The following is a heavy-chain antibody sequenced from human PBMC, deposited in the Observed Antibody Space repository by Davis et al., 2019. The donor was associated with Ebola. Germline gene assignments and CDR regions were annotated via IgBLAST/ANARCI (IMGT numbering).Heavy chain of an antibody. Sequence: ASVKVSCQASGYTFNSYYIHWLRQAPGQGLEWMGIINPSGGSTTYAQKFQGRVTMTRDTSTRTVYMELSSLRSEDTAVYYCARGRGHYESSGGDFWGQGTLVTVSS. V-gene: IGHV1-46*02. D-gene: IGHD3-22*01. CDR2: INPSGGST. J-gene: IGHJ4*02. CDR3: ARGRGHYESSGGDF. CDR1: GYTFNSYY.